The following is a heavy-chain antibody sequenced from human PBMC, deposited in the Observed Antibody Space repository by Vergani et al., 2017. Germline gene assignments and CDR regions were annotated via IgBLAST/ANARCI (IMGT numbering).Heavy chain of an antibody. CDR1: GGSVSSGSYY. D-gene: IGHD5-18*01. Sequence: QVQLQESGPGLVKPSETLSLTCTVSGGSVSSGSYYWSWIRQPAGKGLEWIGYIYYSGSTNYNPSLKSRVTISVDTSKNQFSLKLSSVTAADTAVYYCARDLRGGYSYGIDAFDIWGQGTMVTVSS. J-gene: IGHJ3*02. CDR3: ARDLRGGYSYGIDAFDI. V-gene: IGHV4-61*10. CDR2: IYYSGST.